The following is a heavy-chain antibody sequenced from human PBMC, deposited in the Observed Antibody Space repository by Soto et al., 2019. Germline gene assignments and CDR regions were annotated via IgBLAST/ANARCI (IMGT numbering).Heavy chain of an antibody. D-gene: IGHD3-22*01. CDR1: GGSIRSGDYY. J-gene: IGHJ4*02. CDR2: INYSGST. V-gene: IGHV4-30-4*01. Sequence: QVQLQESGPGLVKPSQTLSLTCTVSGGSIRSGDYYWSWIRQPPGKGLEWIGYINYSGSTYYNPSLKSRVTISVDTSKNQSSLKLGSVTAADTAVYYCATTQDYYDSSGYHYWGQGTLVTVSS. CDR3: ATTQDYYDSSGYHY.